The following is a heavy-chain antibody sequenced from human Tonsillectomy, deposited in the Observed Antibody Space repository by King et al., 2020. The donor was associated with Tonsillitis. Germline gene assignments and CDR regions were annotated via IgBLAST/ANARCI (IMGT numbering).Heavy chain of an antibody. CDR3: ASGVGGIASEYFHH. D-gene: IGHD3-16*02. J-gene: IGHJ1*01. CDR1: GFTLSIYS. V-gene: IGHV3-21*01. Sequence: EVQLVESGGGLVKPGGSLRLSCAASGFTLSIYSMNWVRQAPGKGLEWVSSVSSSSSYIYYADSVKGRFTISRDNAKNSLYLQMNSLRAEDTAVYYCASGVGGIASEYFHHWGQGTLVTVSS. CDR2: VSSSSSYI.